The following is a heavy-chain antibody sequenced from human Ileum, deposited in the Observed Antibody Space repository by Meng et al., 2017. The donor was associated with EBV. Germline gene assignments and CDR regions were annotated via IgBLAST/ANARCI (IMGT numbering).Heavy chain of an antibody. Sequence: LVETGGGRFQPGRSLRLSCAASGFTFSSYGIHWGRQAPGKGLEWVAVISYDGSNKYYADSVKGRFTISRDNSKNTLYLQMNSLRAEDTAVYYCAKGTPGIAAAGTGYFHHWGQGTLVTVSS. V-gene: IGHV3-30*18. J-gene: IGHJ1*01. D-gene: IGHD6-13*01. CDR3: AKGTPGIAAAGTGYFHH. CDR2: ISYDGSNK. CDR1: GFTFSSYG.